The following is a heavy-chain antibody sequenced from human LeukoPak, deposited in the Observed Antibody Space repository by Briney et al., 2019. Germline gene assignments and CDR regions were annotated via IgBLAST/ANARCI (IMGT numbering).Heavy chain of an antibody. D-gene: IGHD2-2*01. V-gene: IGHV1-18*01. CDR1: GYTFTSYG. CDR2: NSAYNGNT. J-gene: IGHJ6*03. CDR3: ARLQLLQAYYYYYYMDV. Sequence: ASVKVSCKASGYTFTSYGISWVRQAPGQGLEWMGWNSAYNGNTNYAQKLQGRVTMTTDTSTSTAYMELRSLRSDDTAVYYCARLQLLQAYYYYYYMDVWGKGTTVTVSS.